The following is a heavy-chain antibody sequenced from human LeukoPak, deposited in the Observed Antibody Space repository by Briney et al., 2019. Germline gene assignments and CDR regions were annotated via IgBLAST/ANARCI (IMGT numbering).Heavy chain of an antibody. CDR3: ARRPLDYFASGSYWNY. CDR2: ISYSGTT. J-gene: IGHJ4*02. CDR1: GGSISSTNYY. V-gene: IGHV4-39*01. Sequence: SETLSLTCTVSGGSISSTNYYWGWIRQPPGKGLEWVGSISYSGTTYYNPSLKSRVTISVDTSKNQFSLKLTSVTAADTAMYYCARRPLDYFASGSYWNYWGQGTLVTVSS. D-gene: IGHD3-10*01.